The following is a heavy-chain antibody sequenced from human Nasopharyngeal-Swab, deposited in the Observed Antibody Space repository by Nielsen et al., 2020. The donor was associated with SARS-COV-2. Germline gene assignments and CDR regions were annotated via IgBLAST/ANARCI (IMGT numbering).Heavy chain of an antibody. CDR2: MNHRGRT. Sequence: WIRQPPGEGLEGIGEMNHRGRTNYNPSLKSRVTISVDTSKNQFSLKLSSVTAADTAVYYFARGQGPRHYYDSSGYYYDVLGRGYYFDYWGQGTLVTVSS. CDR3: ARGQGPRHYYDSSGYYYDVLGRGYYFDY. J-gene: IGHJ4*02. V-gene: IGHV4-34*01. D-gene: IGHD3-22*01.